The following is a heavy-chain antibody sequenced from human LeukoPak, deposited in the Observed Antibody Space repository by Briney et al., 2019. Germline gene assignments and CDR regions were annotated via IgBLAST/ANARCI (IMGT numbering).Heavy chain of an antibody. D-gene: IGHD2-2*01. CDR2: IGGGGGST. J-gene: IGHJ4*02. CDR1: GFTFSSFD. CDR3: AKDPGYCSSTSCQYYFDY. V-gene: IGHV3-23*01. Sequence: GGSLRLSCVASGFTFSSFDMTWVRQAPGKGLEWVSAIGGGGGSTYYSDSVKGRFTISRDNAKNSLYLQMNSLRAEDTAVYYCAKDPGYCSSTSCQYYFDYWGQGTLVTVSS.